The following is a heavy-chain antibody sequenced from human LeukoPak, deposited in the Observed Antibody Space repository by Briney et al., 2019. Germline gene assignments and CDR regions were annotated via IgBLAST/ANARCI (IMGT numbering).Heavy chain of an antibody. CDR2: ISAYNGNT. D-gene: IGHD3-22*01. Sequence: ASVKVSCKASGYTFTIYGISWLRQAPGQGLEWMGWISAYNGNTNYAQKLQGRVTMTTDTSTSTAYMELRSLRSDDTAVYYCARVFHDSSGYYPYYFDYWGQGTLVPVSS. CDR3: ARVFHDSSGYYPYYFDY. CDR1: GYTFTIYG. V-gene: IGHV1-18*01. J-gene: IGHJ4*02.